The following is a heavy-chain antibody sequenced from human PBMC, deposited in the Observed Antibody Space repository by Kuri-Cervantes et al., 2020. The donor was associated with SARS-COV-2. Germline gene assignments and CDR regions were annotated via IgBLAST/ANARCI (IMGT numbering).Heavy chain of an antibody. J-gene: IGHJ4*02. CDR2: IYYSGST. CDR1: GGSISSGGYY. V-gene: IGHV4-31*02. D-gene: IGHD3-10*01. CDR3: ARALFDYYGSGSTPFDY. Sequence: LRLSCTVSGGSISSGGYYWSWIRQHPGKGLEWIGYIYYSGSTYYNPSLKSRVTISVDTSKNQFSLKLSSATAADTAVYYCARALFDYYGSGSTPFDYWGQGTLVTVSS.